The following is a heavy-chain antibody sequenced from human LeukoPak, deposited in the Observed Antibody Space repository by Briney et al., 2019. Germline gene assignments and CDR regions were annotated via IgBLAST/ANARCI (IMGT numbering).Heavy chain of an antibody. J-gene: IGHJ4*02. CDR2: IYYSGST. CDR3: ARASMVRGDPYFAY. Sequence: SETLSLTCTVSGGSISSSSYYWGWIRQPPGKGLEWIGSIYYSGSTYYNPSLKSRVTISVDTSKNQFSLKLSSVTAADTAVYYCARASMVRGDPYFAYWGQGTLVTVSS. CDR1: GGSISSSSYY. V-gene: IGHV4-39*01. D-gene: IGHD3-10*01.